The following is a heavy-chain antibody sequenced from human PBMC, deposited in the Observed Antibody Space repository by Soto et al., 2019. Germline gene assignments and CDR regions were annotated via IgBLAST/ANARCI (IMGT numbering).Heavy chain of an antibody. CDR1: GFSLSTSGMC. Sequence: FGPTLVNPTQTLTLTCTFSGFSLSTSGMCVSWIRQPPGKALEWLALIDWDDDKYYSTSLKTRLTISKDTSKNQVVLTMTNMDPVDTATYYCARMVWIAARPALWCFDYWGQGTLVTVSS. V-gene: IGHV2-70*01. J-gene: IGHJ4*02. CDR2: IDWDDDK. D-gene: IGHD6-6*01. CDR3: ARMVWIAARPALWCFDY.